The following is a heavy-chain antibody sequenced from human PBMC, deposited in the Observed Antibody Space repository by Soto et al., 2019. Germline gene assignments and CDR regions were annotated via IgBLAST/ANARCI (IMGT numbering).Heavy chain of an antibody. Sequence: QITLNESGPTVVRPTETLTRTCRFSGFSLTTSGVGVGWIRQSPGKAPEWLALIYWDVDKRYSATLKSRLTLTKDTSKNQVLLTVSDLDPTDTATYYCAHRVLRTVFGLVTTTAIYFDFWGQGTPVAVSS. CDR3: AHRVLRTVFGLVTTTAIYFDF. CDR1: GFSLTTSGVG. D-gene: IGHD3-3*01. V-gene: IGHV2-5*02. CDR2: IYWDVDK. J-gene: IGHJ4*02.